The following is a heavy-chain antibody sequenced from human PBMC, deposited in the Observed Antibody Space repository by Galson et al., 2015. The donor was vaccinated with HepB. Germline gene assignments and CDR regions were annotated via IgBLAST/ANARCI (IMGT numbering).Heavy chain of an antibody. Sequence: SVKVSCKASGYTFTSYAMNWVRQAPGQGLEWMGWINTNTGNPTYAQGFTGRFVFSLDTSVSTAYLQISSLKAEDTAVYYCATSQPVLRYFDWLSRGFYYYYYMDVWGKGTTVTVSS. CDR3: ATSQPVLRYFDWLSRGFYYYYYMDV. D-gene: IGHD3-9*01. J-gene: IGHJ6*03. V-gene: IGHV7-4-1*02. CDR2: INTNTGNP. CDR1: GYTFTSYA.